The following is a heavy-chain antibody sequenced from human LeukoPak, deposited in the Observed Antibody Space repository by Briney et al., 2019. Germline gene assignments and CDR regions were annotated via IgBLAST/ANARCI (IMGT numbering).Heavy chain of an antibody. D-gene: IGHD3-10*01. J-gene: IGHJ5*02. CDR3: TRGIWFGEFNWFDP. V-gene: IGHV4-31*03. CDR1: GGSISSGGYY. CDR2: IYYSGST. Sequence: SQTQSLTCTVSGGSISSGGYYWSWIRQHPGKGLEWIGYIYYSGSTYYNPSLKSRVTISVDTSKNQFSLKLSSVTAADTAVYYCTRGIWFGEFNWFDPWGQGTLVTVSS.